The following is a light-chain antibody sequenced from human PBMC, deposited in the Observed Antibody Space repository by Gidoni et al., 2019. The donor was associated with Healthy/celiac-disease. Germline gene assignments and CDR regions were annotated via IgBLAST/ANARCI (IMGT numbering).Light chain of an antibody. CDR2: AAS. J-gene: IGKJ1*01. Sequence: DIKINQSPSSLSASVGDRVTIPCRASQSISSYLNWYQQKPGKAPKLLIYAASSMQSGVPSRFSGSGSGTDFTLTISSLQPEDFAAYYCQQNYSTPRWTFGQGTKVEIK. CDR1: QSISSY. V-gene: IGKV1-39*01. CDR3: QQNYSTPRWT.